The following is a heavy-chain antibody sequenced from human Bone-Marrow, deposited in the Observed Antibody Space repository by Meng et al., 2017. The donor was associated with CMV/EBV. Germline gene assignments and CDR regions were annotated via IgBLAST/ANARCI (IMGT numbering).Heavy chain of an antibody. CDR3: ARDTRRGLELTYYYGMDV. CDR1: GFTFSSYW. CDR2: INSDGSST. Sequence: GESLKISCAASGFTFSSYWMHWVRQAPGKGLVWVSRINSDGSSTSYADSVKGRFTISRDNAKNTLYLQMNSLRAEDTAVYYCARDTRRGLELTYYYGMDVWGQGTTVTVSS. D-gene: IGHD1-7*01. J-gene: IGHJ6*01. V-gene: IGHV3-74*01.